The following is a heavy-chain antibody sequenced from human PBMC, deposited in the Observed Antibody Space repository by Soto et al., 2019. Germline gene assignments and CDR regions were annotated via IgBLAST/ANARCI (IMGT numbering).Heavy chain of an antibody. CDR3: ARVATGVYYYYGMDV. D-gene: IGHD1-1*01. CDR1: GGTFSSYA. Sequence: SVKVSCKASGGTFSSYAISWVRQAPGQGLEWMGGIIPIFGTANYAQKFQGRVTITADESTSTAYMELSSLRSEDTAVYYCARVATGVYYYYGMDVWGQGTTVTVSS. V-gene: IGHV1-69*13. CDR2: IIPIFGTA. J-gene: IGHJ6*02.